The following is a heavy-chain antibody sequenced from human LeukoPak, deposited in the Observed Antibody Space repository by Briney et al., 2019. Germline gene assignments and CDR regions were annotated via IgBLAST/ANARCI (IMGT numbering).Heavy chain of an antibody. D-gene: IGHD6-19*01. V-gene: IGHV3-7*01. CDR3: ARGDSSGWYFDY. CDR1: GFTFSGYW. J-gene: IGHJ4*02. CDR2: IKQDGTEK. Sequence: GGSLRLSCAASGFTFSGYWMSWVRQAPGKGLEWVANIKQDGTEKYDADSVKGRFTISRDNTKNSLYLQMNSLRAEDTAIYYCARGDSSGWYFDYWGQGTLVTVSS.